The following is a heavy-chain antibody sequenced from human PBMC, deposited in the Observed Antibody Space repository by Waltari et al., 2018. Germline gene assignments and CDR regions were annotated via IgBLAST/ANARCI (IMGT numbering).Heavy chain of an antibody. D-gene: IGHD6-13*01. CDR1: GLPVRSNY. J-gene: IGHJ4*02. V-gene: IGHV3-66*02. Sequence: EVQLVESGGGLVQPGGSLRLSCAASGLPVRSNYIIWVRQAPGKGLEWVSVIYSGGSTYYADSVKGRFTISRDNSKNTLYLQMNSLRAEDTAVYYCASAAADSYYFDYWGQGTLVTVSS. CDR3: ASAAADSYYFDY. CDR2: IYSGGST.